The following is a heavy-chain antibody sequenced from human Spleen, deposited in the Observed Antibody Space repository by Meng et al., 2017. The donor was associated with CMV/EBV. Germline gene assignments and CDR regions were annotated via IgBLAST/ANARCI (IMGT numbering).Heavy chain of an antibody. CDR1: GFTFSSYA. V-gene: IGHV3-23*03. CDR2: IYSGGSST. CDR3: AKDGPDYSNYEGSYYFDY. Sequence: GESLKISCAASGFTFSSYAMSWVRQAPGKGLEWVSVIYSGGSSTYYADSVKGRFTISRDNSKNTLYLQMNSLRAEDTAVYYCAKDGPDYSNYEGSYYFDYWGQGTLVTVSS. J-gene: IGHJ4*02. D-gene: IGHD4-11*01.